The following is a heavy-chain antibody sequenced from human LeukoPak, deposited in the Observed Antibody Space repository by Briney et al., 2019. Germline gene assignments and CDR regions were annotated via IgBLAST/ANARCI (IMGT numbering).Heavy chain of an antibody. D-gene: IGHD6-13*01. V-gene: IGHV3-21*01. CDR3: ARGPVEGYGTSWFDY. CDR1: GFTFSSYS. Sequence: GGSLRLSCAASGFTFSSYSMNWVRLAPGKGLEWVSFISSSSNYIYYADSVKGRFTISRDNAQNSLYLQMNSLRAEDTAVYYCARGPVEGYGTSWFDYWGQGTLVTVSS. CDR2: ISSSSNYI. J-gene: IGHJ5*01.